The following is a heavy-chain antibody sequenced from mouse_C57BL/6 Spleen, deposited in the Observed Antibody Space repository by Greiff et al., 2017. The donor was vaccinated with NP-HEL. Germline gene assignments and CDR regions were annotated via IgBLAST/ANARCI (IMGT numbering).Heavy chain of an antibody. CDR1: GYTFTSYG. D-gene: IGHD3-2*02. Sequence: VQLQESGAELARPGASVKLSCKASGYTFTSYGISWVKQRTGQGLEWIGEIYPRSGNTYYNEKFKGKATLTADKSSSTAYMELRSLTSEDSAVYFCARFRDSSGYWFAYWGQGTLVTVSA. CDR2: IYPRSGNT. J-gene: IGHJ3*01. V-gene: IGHV1-81*01. CDR3: ARFRDSSGYWFAY.